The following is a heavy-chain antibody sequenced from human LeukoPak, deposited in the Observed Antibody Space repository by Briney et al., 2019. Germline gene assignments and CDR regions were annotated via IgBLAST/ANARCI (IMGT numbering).Heavy chain of an antibody. D-gene: IGHD6-19*01. CDR1: GFTFSSYS. CDR3: ARDIGNRAVAGNGFLDTFDI. V-gene: IGHV3-21*01. CDR2: ISSSRSYI. Sequence: GGSLRLSCAASGFTFSSYSMNWVRQAPGKGLEWVSSISSSRSYIYYVDSVKGRFTISRDNAKNSLYLQMNSLRAEDTAVYYCARDIGNRAVAGNGFLDTFDIWGQGTMVTVSS. J-gene: IGHJ3*02.